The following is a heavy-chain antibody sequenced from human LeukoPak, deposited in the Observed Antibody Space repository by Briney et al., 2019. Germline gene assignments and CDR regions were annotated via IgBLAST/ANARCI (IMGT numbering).Heavy chain of an antibody. V-gene: IGHV1-69*13. J-gene: IGHJ4*02. CDR3: ARGSSGWNSFNY. D-gene: IGHD6-19*01. Sequence: SVNVSCTASGGTFSSYAISWVRQAPGQGLEWMGGIIPIFGTANYAQKFQGRVTITADESTSTAYMELSSLRSEDTAVYYCARGSSGWNSFNYWGQGTLVTVSS. CDR1: GGTFSSYA. CDR2: IIPIFGTA.